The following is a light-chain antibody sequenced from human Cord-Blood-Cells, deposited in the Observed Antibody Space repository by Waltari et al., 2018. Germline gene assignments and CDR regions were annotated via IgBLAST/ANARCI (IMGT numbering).Light chain of an antibody. J-gene: IGLJ1*01. V-gene: IGLV2-14*01. Sequence: QSALTQPASVSGSPGQSITISCTGTSSGVGGYNHVSWYQQHPGKAPKLMIYYVSNRPSGVSNRFSGSKSGNTASLTISGLQAEDEADYYCSSYTSSSTLVFGTGTKVTVL. CDR3: SSYTSSSTLV. CDR1: SSGVGGYNH. CDR2: YVS.